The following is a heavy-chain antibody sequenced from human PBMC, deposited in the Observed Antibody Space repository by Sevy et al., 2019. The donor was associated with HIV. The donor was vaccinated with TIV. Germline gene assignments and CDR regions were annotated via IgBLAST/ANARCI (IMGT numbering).Heavy chain of an antibody. Sequence: GGSLRLSCAASGFPFSNYAMSWVRQAPGKGLEWVSTLIGGGSRTYYADSVTGRFIISRDNSRNTLYLQMNSLRAEDTAMYYCAKRRVQSGLSGGGANFGMDVCGRWTTVTVSS. V-gene: IGHV3-23*01. CDR3: AKRRVQSGLSGGGANFGMDV. D-gene: IGHD2-8*02. CDR1: GFPFSNYA. CDR2: LIGGGSRT. J-gene: IGHJ6*02.